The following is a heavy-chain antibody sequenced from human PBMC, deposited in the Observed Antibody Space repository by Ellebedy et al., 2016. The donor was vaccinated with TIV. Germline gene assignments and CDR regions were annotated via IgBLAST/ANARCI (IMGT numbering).Heavy chain of an antibody. D-gene: IGHD6-19*01. CDR2: MSGSGGSR. V-gene: IGHV3-23*01. J-gene: IGHJ4*02. Sequence: GESLKISCAASGFAFSDYVMYWVRQAPGKGLEWVSSMSGSGGSRYYADPVKGRFTVSRDNSKNTLYLQMNSLRAEDTAVYFCAKDRVIPVPGTGHFDSWGQGTLVTVSS. CDR3: AKDRVIPVPGTGHFDS. CDR1: GFAFSDYV.